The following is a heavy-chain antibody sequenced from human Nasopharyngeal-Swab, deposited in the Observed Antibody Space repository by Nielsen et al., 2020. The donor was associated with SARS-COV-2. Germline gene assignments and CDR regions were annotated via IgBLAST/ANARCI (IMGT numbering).Heavy chain of an antibody. D-gene: IGHD6-13*01. J-gene: IGHJ5*02. CDR3: ARVPAYSSSWYWSGWFDP. CDR2: IGSSGSTI. Sequence: GESLKISCAASGFIFSDYYMSWIRQAPGKGLEWVSYIGSSGSTIYYADSVKGRFTISRDNAKNSLYLQMNSLRAEDTAIYYCARVPAYSSSWYWSGWFDPWGQGTLVTVSS. V-gene: IGHV3-11*04. CDR1: GFIFSDYY.